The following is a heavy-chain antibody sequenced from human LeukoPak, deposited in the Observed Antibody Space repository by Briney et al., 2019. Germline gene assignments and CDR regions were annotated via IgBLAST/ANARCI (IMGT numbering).Heavy chain of an antibody. Sequence: ASVKVSCKVSGYTLTELSMHWVRQAPGKGLEWLGGFDPEDGETIYAQKFQGRVTMTEDTSTDTAHMELSSLRSEDTAVYYCATSLWFGELSLYWGQGTLVTVAS. J-gene: IGHJ4*02. V-gene: IGHV1-24*01. CDR2: FDPEDGET. D-gene: IGHD3-10*01. CDR1: GYTLTELS. CDR3: ATSLWFGELSLY.